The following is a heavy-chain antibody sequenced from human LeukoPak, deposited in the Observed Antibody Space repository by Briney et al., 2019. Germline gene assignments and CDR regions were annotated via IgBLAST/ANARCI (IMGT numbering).Heavy chain of an antibody. Sequence: ASVKVSCKASGYTFTRYYMHWVRQAPGQGLEWMGIINPSGGSTTYAQKFQGRVTMTRDTSTSTVYMDLRSLRSEDTAVYYCAGEAQREDYYGMDVWGKGTTVTVSS. CDR3: AGEAQREDYYGMDV. J-gene: IGHJ6*04. CDR1: GYTFTRYY. CDR2: INPSGGST. V-gene: IGHV1-46*01. D-gene: IGHD1-26*01.